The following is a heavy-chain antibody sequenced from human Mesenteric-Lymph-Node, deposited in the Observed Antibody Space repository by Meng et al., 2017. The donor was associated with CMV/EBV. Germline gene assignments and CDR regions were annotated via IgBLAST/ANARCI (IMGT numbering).Heavy chain of an antibody. CDR3: AKEGPGIDRYYDFWSGYLSIDY. J-gene: IGHJ4*02. Sequence: GESLKISCAASGFTVSNNYMTWVRQAPGKGLEWVSAISGSGGSTYYADSVKGRFTISRDNSKNTLYLQMNSLRAEDTAVYYCAKEGPGIDRYYDFWSGYLSIDYWGQGTLVTVSS. CDR1: GFTVSNNY. V-gene: IGHV3-23*01. D-gene: IGHD3-3*01. CDR2: ISGSGGST.